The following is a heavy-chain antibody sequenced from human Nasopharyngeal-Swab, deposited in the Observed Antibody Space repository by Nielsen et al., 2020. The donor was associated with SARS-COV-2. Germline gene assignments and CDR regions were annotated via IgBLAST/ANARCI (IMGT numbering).Heavy chain of an antibody. Sequence: GESLKISCVASELTLSNYRMHWVRQVPGKGLVWVSRIDNDGPGTSYADSVRGRFTISRDNARNTLYLEMSSLRVDDTAVYYCARKGADYYGSGGYYRDHRSYWYFDLWGRGTLVTVSS. CDR3: ARKGADYYGSGGYYRDHRSYWYFDL. V-gene: IGHV3-74*01. D-gene: IGHD3-22*01. J-gene: IGHJ2*01. CDR2: IDNDGPGT. CDR1: ELTLSNYR.